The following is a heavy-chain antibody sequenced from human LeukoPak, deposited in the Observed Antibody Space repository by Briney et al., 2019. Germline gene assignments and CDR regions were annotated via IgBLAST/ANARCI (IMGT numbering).Heavy chain of an antibody. D-gene: IGHD2-8*01. J-gene: IGHJ4*02. Sequence: PSETLSLTCTVSSGSISSYYWSWIRQPPGKGLEWIGYIYYSGSTNYNPSLKSRVTISVDTSKNQFSLKLSSVTAADTAVYYCARDRCTNGVCYNDYWGQGTLVTVSS. V-gene: IGHV4-59*01. CDR3: ARDRCTNGVCYNDY. CDR2: IYYSGST. CDR1: SGSISSYY.